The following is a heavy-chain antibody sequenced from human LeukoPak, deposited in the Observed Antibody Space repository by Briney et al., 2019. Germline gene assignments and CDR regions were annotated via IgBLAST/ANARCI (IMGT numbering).Heavy chain of an antibody. J-gene: IGHJ4*02. CDR3: ARPRGGY. V-gene: IGHV4-34*01. CDR2: INHSGST. Sequence: PSETLSLTCAVYGGSFSGYYWSWIRQPPGKGLEWIGEINHSGSTNYNPSLKSRVTISVDTSKNQFSLKLSSVTAADTAVYYCARPRGGYWGQGTLVTVSS. CDR1: GGSFSGYY. D-gene: IGHD3-10*01.